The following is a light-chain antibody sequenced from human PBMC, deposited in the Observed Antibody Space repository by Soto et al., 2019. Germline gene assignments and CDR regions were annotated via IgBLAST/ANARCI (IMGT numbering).Light chain of an antibody. CDR3: QQRSNWPLT. Sequence: EIVLTQSPATLALSPGERATLSCRASQSISSYLVWYQQKPGQAPRLLIYDASNRATGTPARFSGSGSGTDLILTISSLEPEDFAVYYCQQRSNWPLTFGGGTKVEIK. CDR2: DAS. J-gene: IGKJ4*01. CDR1: QSISSY. V-gene: IGKV3-11*01.